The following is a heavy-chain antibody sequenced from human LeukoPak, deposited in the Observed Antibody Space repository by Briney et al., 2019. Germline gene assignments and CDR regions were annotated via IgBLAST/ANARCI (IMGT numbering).Heavy chain of an antibody. CDR3: ARSWVMFYQTGIDY. V-gene: IGHV4-34*01. CDR1: GGSFSGYY. CDR2: INHSGST. J-gene: IGHJ4*02. Sequence: SETLSLTCAVYGGSFSGYYWSWIRQPPGKGLEWIGEINHSGSTNYSPSLKSRVTISVDTSKNQFSLKLSSVTAADTAVYYCARSWVMFYQTGIDYWGQGTLVTVSS. D-gene: IGHD2-2*01.